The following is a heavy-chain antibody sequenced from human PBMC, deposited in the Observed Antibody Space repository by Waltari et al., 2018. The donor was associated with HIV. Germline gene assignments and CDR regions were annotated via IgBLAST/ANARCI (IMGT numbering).Heavy chain of an antibody. D-gene: IGHD2-2*01. CDR2: RNPNSGKT. J-gene: IGHJ6*02. CDR3: ARLGYCSSTSCYYYYYYYGMDV. CDR1: GYTFTSYD. V-gene: IGHV1-8*01. Sequence: QVQLVQSGAEVKKPGASVKFSCKASGYTFTSYDFNWVRPATGQGLEWMGWRNPNSGKTGYAQKFQGRVTMTRNTSISTAYMELSSLRSEDTAVYYCARLGYCSSTSCYYYYYYYGMDVWGQGTTVTVSS.